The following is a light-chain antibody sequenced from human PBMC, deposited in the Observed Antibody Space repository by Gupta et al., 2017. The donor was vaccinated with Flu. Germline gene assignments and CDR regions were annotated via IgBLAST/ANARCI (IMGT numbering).Light chain of an antibody. CDR3: LLSYSGVGEV. CDR2: GTS. J-gene: IGLJ2*01. Sequence: QAVVTQEPSLTVSQGGTVTLTCGPSTGAVTSGHYPYWFQQKPGQAPMTLISGTSNKHSWTPARFSGALLGGKAALTLSGAQPEDEAEYYGLLSYSGVGEVFGGGTKLTVL. CDR1: TGAVTSGHY. V-gene: IGLV7-46*01.